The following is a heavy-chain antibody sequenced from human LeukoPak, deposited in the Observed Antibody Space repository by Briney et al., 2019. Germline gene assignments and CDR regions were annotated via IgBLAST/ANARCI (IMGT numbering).Heavy chain of an antibody. CDR1: GGSISSYY. D-gene: IGHD3-10*01. J-gene: IGHJ6*02. V-gene: IGHV4-59*01. CDR3: ARGRDGSGKYYYYYYGMDV. CDR2: INYSGST. Sequence: SETLSLTCTVSGGSISSYYWSWIRQPPGKGLEWIGYINYSGSTKYNPSLKSRVTISVDTSKNQFSLKLSSVTAADTAVYYCARGRDGSGKYYYYYYGMDVWGQGTTVTVSS.